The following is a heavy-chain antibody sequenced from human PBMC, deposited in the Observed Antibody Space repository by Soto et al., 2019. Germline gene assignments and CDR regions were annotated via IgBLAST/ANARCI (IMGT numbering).Heavy chain of an antibody. J-gene: IGHJ6*02. CDR1: GYTFTTYA. V-gene: IGHV1-3*04. CDR2: INTGNGNT. Sequence: ASVKVSCKASGYTFTTYAMHWVRQAPGQRLEWMGLINTGNGNTKYSHKFQGRVTITRDTSETSAITVYMEVSRLSYEDTGIYYCQRDSTAGAIFAYHYYDRIAASAQGTTAPVS. CDR3: QRDSTAGAIFAYHYYDRIAA. D-gene: IGHD3-3*01.